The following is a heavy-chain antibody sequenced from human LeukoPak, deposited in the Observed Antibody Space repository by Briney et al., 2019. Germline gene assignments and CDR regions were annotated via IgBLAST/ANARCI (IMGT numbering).Heavy chain of an antibody. V-gene: IGHV4-38-2*01. CDR1: GYSISSGYY. CDR2: IYHTGTT. CDR3: ARVLAGSGNYDY. Sequence: SETLSLTCAVSGYSISSGYYWGWIRQPPGKGLEWIGSIYHTGTTHYNASFRTRVTISIDTSKNQFSLKLTSVTAADTAVYYCARVLAGSGNYDYWGQGTLVTVSS. D-gene: IGHD3-10*01. J-gene: IGHJ4*02.